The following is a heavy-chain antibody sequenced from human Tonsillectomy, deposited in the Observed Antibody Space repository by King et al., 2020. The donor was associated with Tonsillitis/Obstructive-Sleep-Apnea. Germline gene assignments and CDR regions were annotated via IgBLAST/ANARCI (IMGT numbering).Heavy chain of an antibody. CDR1: GYTFTSSG. CDR3: ARAYCSSTSCYQRYFDY. CDR2: ISAYNGNT. V-gene: IGHV1-18*01. J-gene: IGHJ4*02. D-gene: IGHD2-2*01. Sequence: QLVQSGAEVKKPGASVKVSCKASGYTFTSSGISWVRQAPGQGLEWMGWISAYNGNTNYAQKLQGRVTMTTDTSTSTAYMELRSLRSDDTAVYYCARAYCSSTSCYQRYFDYWGQGTLVTVSS.